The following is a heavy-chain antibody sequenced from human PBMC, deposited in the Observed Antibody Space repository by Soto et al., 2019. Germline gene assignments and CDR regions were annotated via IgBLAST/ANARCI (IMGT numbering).Heavy chain of an antibody. CDR2: IYYSGST. CDR3: ARASPFVTDV. D-gene: IGHD3-16*01. Sequence: SETLXLTCTVYGGSISRGDYYWSWIRQPPGKGLEWIGYIYYSGSTYYNPSLKSRVTISVDTSKNQFSLKLSSVTAAHTAVYYCARASPFVTDVWGQGTTV. J-gene: IGHJ6*02. CDR1: GGSISRGDYY. V-gene: IGHV4-30-4*01.